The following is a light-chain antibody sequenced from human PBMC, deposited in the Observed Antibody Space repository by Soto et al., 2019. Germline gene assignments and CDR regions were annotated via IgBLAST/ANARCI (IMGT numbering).Light chain of an antibody. CDR2: GNS. J-gene: IGLJ3*02. CDR3: QSYDRSLSGWV. CDR1: SSNIGAGYD. V-gene: IGLV1-40*01. Sequence: QSVLTQPPSVSGAPGQRVTISCTGSSSNIGAGYDVHWYQQLPGTVPKLLIYGNSNRPSGVPDRFSGSKSGTSASLAITGLQAEDEADYYCQSYDRSLSGWVFGGGTKLTVL.